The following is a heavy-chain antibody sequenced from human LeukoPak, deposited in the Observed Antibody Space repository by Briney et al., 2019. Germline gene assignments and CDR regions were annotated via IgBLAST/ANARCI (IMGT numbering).Heavy chain of an antibody. D-gene: IGHD3-22*01. CDR2: INPNTGGT. CDR1: GYTFTGYY. CDR3: ARASYESSLRIDDF. V-gene: IGHV1-2*02. Sequence: GASVKVSCKASGYTFTGYYIHWVRQAPGQGLEWMGWINPNTGGTNYAQNFQGRVTMTRDTSISTAYMELSRPRSDDTAVYYCARASYESSLRIDDFWGQGSLVTVSS. J-gene: IGHJ4*02.